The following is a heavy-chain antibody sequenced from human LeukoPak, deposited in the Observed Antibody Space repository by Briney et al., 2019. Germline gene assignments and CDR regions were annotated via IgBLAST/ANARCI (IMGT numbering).Heavy chain of an antibody. CDR1: GFTFSHYW. V-gene: IGHV3-7*01. Sequence: GGSLRLSCAASGFTFSHYWMSWVRQAPGKGLEWVANIKEDGSVKYYVDSVKGRSTISRDNAKNSVYLQMNSLRAEDTAVYYCARIVYSSSSFDYWGQGILVTVSS. CDR2: IKEDGSVK. CDR3: ARIVYSSSSFDY. D-gene: IGHD6-6*01. J-gene: IGHJ4*02.